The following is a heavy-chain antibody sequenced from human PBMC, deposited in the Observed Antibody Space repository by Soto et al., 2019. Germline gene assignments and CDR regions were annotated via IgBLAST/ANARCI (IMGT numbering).Heavy chain of an antibody. V-gene: IGHV3-33*05. CDR1: GFTFISYG. CDR3: ARATNYYYAMDV. CDR2: ISYDGSDR. Sequence: QGQLVESGGGVVQPGRSLRLSCAASGFTFISYGMHWVRQAPGKGLQWVAFISYDGSDRYYEDSVKGRFTISRGNSKNTLYLQINSLKTEDTAVYYCARATNYYYAMDVWGQGTTVTVAS. J-gene: IGHJ6*02.